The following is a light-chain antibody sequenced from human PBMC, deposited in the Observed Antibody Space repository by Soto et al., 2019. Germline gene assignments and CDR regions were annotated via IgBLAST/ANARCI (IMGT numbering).Light chain of an antibody. Sequence: QSALTQPRSVSGSPGQSVTISCTGTSSDVGGYNYVSWYQQRPGKAPKLIIYDVTKRPSGVPDRFSGSKSDNTASLTISGLQAEDESDYYCCSYAGSYTLFGGGTKLTVL. CDR1: SSDVGGYNY. J-gene: IGLJ2*01. CDR2: DVT. CDR3: CSYAGSYTL. V-gene: IGLV2-11*01.